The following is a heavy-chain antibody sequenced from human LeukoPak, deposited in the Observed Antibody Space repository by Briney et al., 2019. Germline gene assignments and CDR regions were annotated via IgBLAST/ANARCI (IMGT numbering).Heavy chain of an antibody. J-gene: IGHJ6*03. Sequence: PSETLSLTCAVYGGSFSGYYWSWVRQPPGKGLEWIGEINHSGSTNYNPSLKSRVTISVDTSKNQFSLKLSSVTAADTAVYYCARGRLTTVTDYYYNYYYMDVWGKGTTVTVSS. CDR1: GGSFSGYY. V-gene: IGHV4-34*01. CDR2: INHSGST. D-gene: IGHD4-17*01. CDR3: ARGRLTTVTDYYYNYYYMDV.